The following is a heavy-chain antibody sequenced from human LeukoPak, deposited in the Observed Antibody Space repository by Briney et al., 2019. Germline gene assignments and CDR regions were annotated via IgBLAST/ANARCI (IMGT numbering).Heavy chain of an antibody. CDR1: GFTFSSYA. D-gene: IGHD2-21*02. CDR2: ISGSGGST. CDR3: VRGGGAFCGNDCYRNFDY. Sequence: GGSLRLSCAASGFTFSSYAMSWVRQAPGKGLEWVSVISGSGGSTYYADSVKGRFTISRDNSKNTLSLQMTSLRGEDTAVYYCVRGGGAFCGNDCYRNFDYWGQGTLVTVSS. V-gene: IGHV3-23*01. J-gene: IGHJ4*02.